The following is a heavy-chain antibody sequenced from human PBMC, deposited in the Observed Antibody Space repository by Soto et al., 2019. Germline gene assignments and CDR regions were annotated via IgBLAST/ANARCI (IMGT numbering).Heavy chain of an antibody. D-gene: IGHD3-3*01. Sequence: AKLSCKASGYTCTKCGISWVRQASGQGLEWMGWISAYNGNTNYAQKLQGRVTMTTDTSTSTAYMELRSLRSDDTAVYYCAIEMGIIYDFWSGPDDAFDIWGQGTLVTVSS. CDR3: AIEMGIIYDFWSGPDDAFDI. CDR1: GYTCTKCG. V-gene: IGHV1-18*01. CDR2: ISAYNGNT. J-gene: IGHJ3*02.